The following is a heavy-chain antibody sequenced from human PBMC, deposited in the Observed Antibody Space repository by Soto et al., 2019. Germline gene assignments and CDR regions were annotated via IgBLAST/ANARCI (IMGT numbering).Heavy chain of an antibody. CDR2: ISAYNGNT. CDR1: GYTFTSYG. Sequence: ASVKVSCKASGYTFTSYGMSWVRQATGQGLEWMGWISAYNGNTNYAQKLQGRVTMTTDTSTSTAYMELRSLRSDDTAVYYCARVSVAGWFDPWGQGTLVTVSS. CDR3: ARVSVAGWFDP. V-gene: IGHV1-18*04. J-gene: IGHJ5*02.